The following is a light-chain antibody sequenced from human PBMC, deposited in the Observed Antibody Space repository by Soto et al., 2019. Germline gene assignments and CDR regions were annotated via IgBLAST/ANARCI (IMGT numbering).Light chain of an antibody. Sequence: DIQLTQSPSFLSASVGDRVTITCRASQGISSYLAWYQQKPGKAPKLLIYAASTLQSGVPSRFSGSGSGTEFTLTISSLQPEDFATYYCQQANTFALTFGGGTKVDI. J-gene: IGKJ4*01. V-gene: IGKV1-9*01. CDR2: AAS. CDR3: QQANTFALT. CDR1: QGISSY.